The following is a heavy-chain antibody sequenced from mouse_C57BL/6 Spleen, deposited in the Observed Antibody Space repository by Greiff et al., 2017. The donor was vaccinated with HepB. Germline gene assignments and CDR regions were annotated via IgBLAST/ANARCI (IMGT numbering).Heavy chain of an antibody. Sequence: EVKVEESGPGLVKPSQSLSLTCSVTRYSITSGYYWNWIRQFPGNKLEWMGYISYDGSNNYNPSLKNRISITRDTAKNQFFLKLNSVTTEDTATYYCARNYDFPWYFDVWGTGTTVTVSS. CDR2: ISYDGSN. D-gene: IGHD2-4*01. CDR1: RYSITSGYY. J-gene: IGHJ1*03. CDR3: ARNYDFPWYFDV. V-gene: IGHV3-6*01.